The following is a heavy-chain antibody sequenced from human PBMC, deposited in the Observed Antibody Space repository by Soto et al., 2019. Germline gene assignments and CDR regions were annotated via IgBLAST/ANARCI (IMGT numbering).Heavy chain of an antibody. CDR3: ATEMLPDLAAPGTG. J-gene: IGHJ4*02. D-gene: IGHD6-13*01. CDR2: ISSSGSTI. CDR1: GFTFSSYE. Sequence: GGSLRLSCAASGFTFSSYEMNWVRQAPGKGLEWVSYISSSGSTIYYADSVKGRFTISRDNTKNPLYLQMNSLRAEDTAVYYCATEMLPDLAAPGTGWGRGTLVTVSS. V-gene: IGHV3-48*03.